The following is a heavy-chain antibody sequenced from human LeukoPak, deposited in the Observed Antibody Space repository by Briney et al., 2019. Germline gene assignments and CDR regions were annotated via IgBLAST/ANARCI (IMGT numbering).Heavy chain of an antibody. CDR1: GYTFTSYD. V-gene: IGHV1-8*01. Sequence: ASVKVPCKASGYTFTSYDINWVRQATGQGLEWMGWTNPNSGYSGYAQKLQGRVTMTRNTSISTAYMELSSLRSEDTAVYYCARGNRLYSSSWSSLAFDIWGQGTMVTVSS. D-gene: IGHD6-13*01. CDR3: ARGNRLYSSSWSSLAFDI. CDR2: TNPNSGYS. J-gene: IGHJ3*02.